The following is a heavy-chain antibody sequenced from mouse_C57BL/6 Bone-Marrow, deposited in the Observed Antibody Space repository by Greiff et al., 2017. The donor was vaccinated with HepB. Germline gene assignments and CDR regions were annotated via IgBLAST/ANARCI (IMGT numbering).Heavy chain of an antibody. V-gene: IGHV5-9-1*02. CDR1: GFTFSSYA. CDR3: TRVRPYYCDD. J-gene: IGHJ2*01. Sequence: DVMLVESGEGLVKPGGSLKLSCAASGFTFSSYAMSWVRQTPEKRLEWVAYISSGGDYIYYADTGKGRFTISRDNARNTLYLQMSSLKSEDTAMYYCTRVRPYYCDDWGQGTTLTVSS. CDR2: ISSGGDYI.